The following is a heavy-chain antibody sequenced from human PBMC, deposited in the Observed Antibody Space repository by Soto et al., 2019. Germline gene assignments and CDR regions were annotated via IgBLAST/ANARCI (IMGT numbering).Heavy chain of an antibody. CDR3: ARGRNSRTEYCGTDSCAWFDP. CDR1: GGPISSYY. J-gene: IGHJ5*02. V-gene: IGHV4-59*01. Sequence: SETLSLTCTVSGGPISSYYWTWIRQPPGKGLEWIGYIHYSGITAYIPSLKSRVTISIDTSKNQFSLNLDSVTAADTAVYYCARGRNSRTEYCGTDSCAWFDPWSQGTLVTVSS. D-gene: IGHD2-21*01. CDR2: IHYSGIT.